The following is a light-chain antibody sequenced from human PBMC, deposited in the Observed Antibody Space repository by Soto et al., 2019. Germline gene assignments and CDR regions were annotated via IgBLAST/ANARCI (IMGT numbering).Light chain of an antibody. CDR1: QVVSSSY. J-gene: IGKJ1*01. CDR3: QQDDSLPWT. CDR2: DTS. V-gene: IGKV3-20*01. Sequence: ILLALSPGTLSLSPVERATVSCRAGQVVSSSYLAWYQQTPGQAPRLLVYDTSYRATGAPDRFSGSGSGTDFTLTISRLQPEDSAVYYCQQDDSLPWTFGQGTRVDIK.